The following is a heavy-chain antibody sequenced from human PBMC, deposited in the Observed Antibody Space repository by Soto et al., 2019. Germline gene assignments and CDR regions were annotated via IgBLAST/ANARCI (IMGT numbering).Heavy chain of an antibody. D-gene: IGHD1-26*01. V-gene: IGHV3-49*04. CDR3: TRVRYTVGYIDI. Sequence: SLRLSCTASGFTFGGYAMSWVRQAPGKGLEWVGFIRSKAYGGTTEYAASVKGRFTISRDDSKRIAYLQMNSLKTEDTAVYYWTRVRYTVGYIDIWGPGPMVT. CDR1: GFTFGGYA. CDR2: IRSKAYGGTT. J-gene: IGHJ3*02.